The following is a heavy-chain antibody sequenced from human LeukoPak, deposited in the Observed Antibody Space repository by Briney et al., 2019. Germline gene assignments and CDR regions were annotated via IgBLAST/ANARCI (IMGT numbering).Heavy chain of an antibody. CDR3: ARVDTVMAYYFDL. CDR1: GVTVSTNC. J-gene: IGHJ4*02. V-gene: IGHV3-53*04. Sequence: GGSLRLSCAASGVTVSTNCMTWVRQAPGKGLEWVSTIYSGGTTYYADSVMGRFTISRHNSRNALYLQMNSLRAEDTAVYYCARVDTVMAYYFDLWGQGTLVTVSS. CDR2: IYSGGTT. D-gene: IGHD5-18*01.